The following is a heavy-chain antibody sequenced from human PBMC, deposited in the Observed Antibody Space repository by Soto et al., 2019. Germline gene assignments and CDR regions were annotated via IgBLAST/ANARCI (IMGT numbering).Heavy chain of an antibody. V-gene: IGHV3-30-3*01. CDR2: ISYDGGSNK. CDR1: GFTFSSYA. D-gene: IGHD5-12*01. Sequence: QVQLVESGGGVVQPGRSLRLSCAASGFTFSSYAMHWVRQAPGEGLEWVAVISYDGGSNKYYADSVKSRFTISRDNSRNTLYLQMNSLRAEDTAVYYCARVVATITYYCYGMDVWGQGTTVTVSS. CDR3: ARVVATITYYCYGMDV. J-gene: IGHJ6*02.